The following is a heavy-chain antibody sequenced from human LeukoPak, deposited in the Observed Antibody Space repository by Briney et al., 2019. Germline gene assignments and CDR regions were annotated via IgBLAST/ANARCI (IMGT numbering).Heavy chain of an antibody. CDR3: ARSDAPGTYQPYYYYYMDV. D-gene: IGHD6-13*01. J-gene: IGHJ6*03. CDR1: GFTFSSYS. CDR2: ISSSSSTI. Sequence: GGSLRLSCAASGFTFSSYSMNWDRPAPGKGLEWVSYISSSSSTIYYADSVKGRFTISRDNAKNSLYLQMNSLRAEDTAVYYCARSDAPGTYQPYYYYYMDVWGKGTTVTVSS. V-gene: IGHV3-48*01.